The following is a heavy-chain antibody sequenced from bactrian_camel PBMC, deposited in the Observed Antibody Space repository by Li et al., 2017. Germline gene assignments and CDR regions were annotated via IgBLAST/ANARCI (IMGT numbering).Heavy chain of an antibody. CDR2: INSGGGYT. Sequence: DVQLVESGGGTVQAGGSLRLSCGASGYTYSSYCLGWFRQAPGKGLEWVSGINSGGGYTLYADSVKGRFIISRDNSKMTWSLQMNNLKSEDTAVYYCAAVTGCSLVPWLRDPGQKSGPINWGQGTQVTVS. CDR1: GYTYSSYC. CDR3: AAVTGCSLVPWLRDPGQKSGPIN. D-gene: IGHD3*01. V-gene: IGHV3S40*01. J-gene: IGHJ4*01.